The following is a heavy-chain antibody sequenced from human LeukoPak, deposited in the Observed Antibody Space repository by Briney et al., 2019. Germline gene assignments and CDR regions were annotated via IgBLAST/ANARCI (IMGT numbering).Heavy chain of an antibody. CDR1: GLTFSMYS. Sequence: GGSLRLSCAASGLTFSMYSMGWVRQAPGKGLEWVAFIKQDASAKDYVDSLKGRVTISRDNAKNSLYLQMNSLRVDDTAVYYCARWRGGQSEFDSWGQGTLVTVSS. D-gene: IGHD3-16*01. CDR3: ARWRGGQSEFDS. J-gene: IGHJ4*02. V-gene: IGHV3-7*01. CDR2: IKQDASAK.